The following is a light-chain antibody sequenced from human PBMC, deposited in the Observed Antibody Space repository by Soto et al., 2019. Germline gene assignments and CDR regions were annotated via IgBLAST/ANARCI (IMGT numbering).Light chain of an antibody. Sequence: DIQMTQSPSTLSASVGDRVTITCRASQSINSWLAWYQQKPGKAPHLLIYKASNLQSGVPSRFSGSGSGTEFTLTISSLQPDDFATYYCQQTDSPYTFGQGTKLEIK. CDR3: QQTDSPYT. CDR2: KAS. J-gene: IGKJ2*01. V-gene: IGKV1-5*03. CDR1: QSINSW.